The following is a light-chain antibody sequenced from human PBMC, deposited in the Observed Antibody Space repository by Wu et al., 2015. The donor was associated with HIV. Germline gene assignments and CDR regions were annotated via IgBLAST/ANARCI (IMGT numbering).Light chain of an antibody. J-gene: IGKJ1*01. Sequence: EIVMTQSPATLSVSPGESATLSCRASQNINSNLVWYQQKPGQAPRLLIYGASTRATGIPARFSGSGSGTEFTLTISSMQSEDFAVYYCQQYNNWPRTFGHGTKVEIK. CDR2: GAS. V-gene: IGKV3-15*01. CDR3: QQYNNWPRT. CDR1: QNINSN.